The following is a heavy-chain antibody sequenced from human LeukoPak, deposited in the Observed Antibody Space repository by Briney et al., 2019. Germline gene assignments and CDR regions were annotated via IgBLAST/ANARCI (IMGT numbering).Heavy chain of an antibody. CDR2: INPNGGST. V-gene: IGHV1-46*01. J-gene: IGHJ3*02. D-gene: IGHD2-21*02. CDR1: GYTFRNYY. Sequence: ASVKVSCKASGYTFRNYYMHWVRQAPGQGLEWMGIINPNGGSTTYAQKFQGRVTMTRDMSTSTVYMELSSLRSEDTAVYYCAREIRHAAYCGGDCPGGTNAFDIWGQGTMVTVSS. CDR3: AREIRHAAYCGGDCPGGTNAFDI.